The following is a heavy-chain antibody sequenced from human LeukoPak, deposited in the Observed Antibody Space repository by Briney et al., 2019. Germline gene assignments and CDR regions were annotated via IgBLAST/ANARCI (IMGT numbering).Heavy chain of an antibody. Sequence: PGGSLRLSCAASGFTFSSYAMNWVRQAPGKGLEWVSYIRGGGDTSYYADSVKGRFTISRDNSKNTLYLQMNSLRAEDTAVYYCAKDRYSSRGNCFDTWGQGTLVTVSS. D-gene: IGHD6-13*01. CDR1: GFTFSSYA. J-gene: IGHJ5*02. CDR2: IRGGGDTS. CDR3: AKDRYSSRGNCFDT. V-gene: IGHV3-23*01.